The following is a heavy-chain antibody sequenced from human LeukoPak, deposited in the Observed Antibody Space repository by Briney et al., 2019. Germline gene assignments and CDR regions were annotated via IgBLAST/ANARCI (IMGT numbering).Heavy chain of an antibody. Sequence: PSETLSLTCTVSAGSLSSSSYSWGWIRQPPGKGLEWIGSIYYSGSTNYNPSLKSRVSISVDTSKNQFSLKLSSVTAADTAVYYCARERPHYGSGSYYAFDIWGQGTTVTVSS. J-gene: IGHJ3*02. CDR2: IYYSGST. CDR3: ARERPHYGSGSYYAFDI. CDR1: AGSLSSSSYS. V-gene: IGHV4-39*02. D-gene: IGHD3-10*01.